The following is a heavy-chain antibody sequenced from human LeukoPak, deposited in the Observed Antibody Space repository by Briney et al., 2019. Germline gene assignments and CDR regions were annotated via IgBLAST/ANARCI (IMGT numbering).Heavy chain of an antibody. D-gene: IGHD3-16*01. Sequence: PSETLSLTCAVYGGSFSGYYWSWIRQPPGKGLEWIGEINHRGSTNYNPSLKSRVTISVDTSKNQFSPKLSSVTAADTAVYYCQGGYYYMDVWGKGTTVTVSS. CDR3: QGGYYYMDV. CDR2: INHRGST. J-gene: IGHJ6*03. CDR1: GGSFSGYY. V-gene: IGHV4-34*01.